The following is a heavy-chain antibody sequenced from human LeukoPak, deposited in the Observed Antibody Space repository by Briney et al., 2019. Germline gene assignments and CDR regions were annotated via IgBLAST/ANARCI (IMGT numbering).Heavy chain of an antibody. Sequence: GGSLRLSCAASGFTFSSYAMSWVRQAPAKGLEWVSAISGSGGSTYYADSVKGRFTISRDNSKNTLYLQMNSLRAEDTAVYYCAKDIRRYSSGDYWGQGTLVTVSS. V-gene: IGHV3-23*01. D-gene: IGHD6-25*01. J-gene: IGHJ4*02. CDR3: AKDIRRYSSGDY. CDR1: GFTFSSYA. CDR2: ISGSGGST.